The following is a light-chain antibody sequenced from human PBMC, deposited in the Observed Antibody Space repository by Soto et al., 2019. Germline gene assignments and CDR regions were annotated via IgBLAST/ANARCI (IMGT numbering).Light chain of an antibody. CDR3: QQRRT. V-gene: IGKV3-11*01. J-gene: IGKJ1*01. CDR2: DAS. CDR1: QSISSY. Sequence: DIVLTQSPGTLSLSPGERASLSCRASQSISSYLAWYQQRPGQAPRLLIYDASNRATGVPARFSGSGSGTDFTLTISSLEPEDFAVYYCQQRRTFGQGTKVDIK.